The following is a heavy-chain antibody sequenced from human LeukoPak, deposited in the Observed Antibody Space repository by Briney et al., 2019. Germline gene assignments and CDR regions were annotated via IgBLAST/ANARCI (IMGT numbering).Heavy chain of an antibody. Sequence: ASVKVSCKASGYTFTSYGISWVRQAPGQGLEWMGWISAYNGNTNYAQKLQGRVTMTTDTSTSKAYMELRSLISDDTAVYYCARDLGIVVVPVLDYWGQGTLVTVSS. CDR3: ARDLGIVVVPVLDY. J-gene: IGHJ4*02. D-gene: IGHD2-2*03. CDR1: GYTFTSYG. V-gene: IGHV1-18*04. CDR2: ISAYNGNT.